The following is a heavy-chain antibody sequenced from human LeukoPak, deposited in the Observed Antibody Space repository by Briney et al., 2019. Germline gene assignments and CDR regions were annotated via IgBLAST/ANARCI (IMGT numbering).Heavy chain of an antibody. D-gene: IGHD6-13*01. CDR2: ISAYNGNT. CDR3: ARDLLIAAAGTGGY. J-gene: IGHJ4*02. V-gene: IGHV1-18*01. Sequence: ASVKVSCKASGYTFTSYGISWVRQAPGQGLEWMGWISAYNGNTNYAQKLQGRVTMTTDTSTSTAYMELRSLRSDDTAVYYCARDLLIAAAGTGGYWGQGTLVTVSS. CDR1: GYTFTSYG.